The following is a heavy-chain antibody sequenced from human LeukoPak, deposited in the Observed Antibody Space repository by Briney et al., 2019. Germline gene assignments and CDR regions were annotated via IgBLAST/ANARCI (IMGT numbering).Heavy chain of an antibody. V-gene: IGHV3-66*01. D-gene: IGHD6-13*01. J-gene: IGHJ3*02. CDR3: ARTAPGISGLGDAFDI. CDR1: GFTVSSDY. Sequence: GGSLRLSCAASGFTVSSDYMSWVRQAPGKGLEWVSVIYSGGSTYYADSVKGRFTISRDNSKNTLYLQMNSLRAEDTAVYYCARTAPGISGLGDAFDIWGQGTMVTVSS. CDR2: IYSGGST.